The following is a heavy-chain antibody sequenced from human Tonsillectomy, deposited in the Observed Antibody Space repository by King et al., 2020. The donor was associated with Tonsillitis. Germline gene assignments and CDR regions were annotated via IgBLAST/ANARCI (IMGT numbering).Heavy chain of an antibody. Sequence: QLVQSGAEVKKPGSSVKVSCKASGGTFSSYAISWVRQAPGQGLEWMGRIIPILGIANYAQKFQGRVTMTADKSTSTAYMELSSLRSEDTAVYYCAREGSGGVPLYYFDYWGHGTLVTVSS. V-gene: IGHV1-69*09. D-gene: IGHD2-15*01. CDR3: AREGSGGVPLYYFDY. J-gene: IGHJ4*01. CDR2: IIPILGIA. CDR1: GGTFSSYA.